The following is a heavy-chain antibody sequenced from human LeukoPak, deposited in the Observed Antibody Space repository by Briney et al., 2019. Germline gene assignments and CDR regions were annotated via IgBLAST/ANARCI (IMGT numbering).Heavy chain of an antibody. Sequence: GGSLRLSCAASGLVFGKYAMAWVRQAPGKGLECVSIISDDSSFTYYLDSVKGRSTIFRDNSKNTLYLHMNSLRAEDTAVYYCAKGRCSGPGCDSFDYWGQGALVTVSS. CDR3: AKGRCSGPGCDSFDY. D-gene: IGHD5-12*01. J-gene: IGHJ4*02. CDR2: ISDDSSFT. CDR1: GLVFGKYA. V-gene: IGHV3-23*01.